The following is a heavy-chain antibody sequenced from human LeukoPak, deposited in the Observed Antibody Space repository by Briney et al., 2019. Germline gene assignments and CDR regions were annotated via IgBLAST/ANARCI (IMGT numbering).Heavy chain of an antibody. Sequence: GGSLRLSCAASRFTFRSYGMHWVRQAPGKGLAWVAVIWYDGSNQYYADSVKGRFTISRDNSKNTLYLQMNSLRAEDTAVYYCARGDIVGATTTPFDYWGQGTLVTVSS. D-gene: IGHD1-26*01. CDR1: RFTFRSYG. V-gene: IGHV3-33*01. CDR2: IWYDGSNQ. J-gene: IGHJ4*02. CDR3: ARGDIVGATTTPFDY.